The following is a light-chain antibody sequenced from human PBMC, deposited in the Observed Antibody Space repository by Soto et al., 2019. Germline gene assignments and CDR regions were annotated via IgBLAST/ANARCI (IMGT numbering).Light chain of an antibody. Sequence: SYELTQPPSVSVAPGKPARITCGGNNIGSKSVHWYQQKPGQAPVLVIYYDSDRPSGIPERFSGSNSGNTATLTISRVEAGDEADYYCQVWDSSSDHRVFGTGTKLTVL. CDR2: YDS. V-gene: IGLV3-21*04. CDR3: QVWDSSSDHRV. CDR1: NIGSKS. J-gene: IGLJ1*01.